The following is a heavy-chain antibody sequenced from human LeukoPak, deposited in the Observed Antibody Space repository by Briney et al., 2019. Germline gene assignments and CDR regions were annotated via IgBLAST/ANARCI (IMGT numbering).Heavy chain of an antibody. CDR3: ASLRGITRVDY. CDR1: GGSFSGCY. CDR2: INHSGST. Sequence: SETLSLTCAVYGGSFSGCYWSWIRQPPGKGLEWIGEINHSGSTNYNPSLKSRVTISVDTSKNQFSLKLSSVTAADTAVYYCASLRGITRVDYWGQGTLVTVSS. J-gene: IGHJ4*02. D-gene: IGHD2-2*01. V-gene: IGHV4-34*01.